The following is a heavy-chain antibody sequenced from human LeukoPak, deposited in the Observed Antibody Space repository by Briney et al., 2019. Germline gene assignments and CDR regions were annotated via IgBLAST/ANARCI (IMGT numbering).Heavy chain of an antibody. V-gene: IGHV4-4*09. CDR1: RRSITNFY. CDR3: ARTGEYSGSGPSWAFDI. D-gene: IGHD3-10*01. Sequence: SETLSLTWSLSRRSITNFYWRWIRQPPGQVLEWLVWTYSSGNTEYNPSLMSRVTISLSTSNNQFSLRLTSVTASDTAGYYCARTGEYSGSGPSWAFDIWGQGTMVTVSS. CDR2: TYSSGNT. J-gene: IGHJ3*02.